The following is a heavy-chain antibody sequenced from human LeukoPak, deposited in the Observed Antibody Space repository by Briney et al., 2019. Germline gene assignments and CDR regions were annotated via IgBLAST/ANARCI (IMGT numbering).Heavy chain of an antibody. J-gene: IGHJ6*03. CDR3: ARDQYYYGSGNYYYYMDV. Sequence: PSETLSLTCAVYGGSFSGYYWSWIRQPPGKGLEWIGEINHSGSTNYNPSLKSRVTMSVDTSENQFSLKLSSVTAADTAVYYCARDQYYYGSGNYYYYMDVWGKGTTVTISS. CDR2: INHSGST. CDR1: GGSFSGYY. V-gene: IGHV4-34*01. D-gene: IGHD3-10*01.